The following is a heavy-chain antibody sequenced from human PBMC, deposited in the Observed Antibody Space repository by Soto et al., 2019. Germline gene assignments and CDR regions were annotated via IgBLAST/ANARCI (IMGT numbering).Heavy chain of an antibody. J-gene: IGHJ4*02. V-gene: IGHV1-69*01. CDR3: ARQIFAADY. Sequence: QVQLVQSGAEVKKPGSSVKVSCEAPGGTFDHAAITWVLQAPGQGLEWVGGINPMFNSTHYAQKFQGRVTITADAVTSTAFMELRGLTSDDTAVYYCARQIFAADYWGQGTLLVVSS. CDR2: INPMFNST. D-gene: IGHD3-9*01. CDR1: GGTFDHAA.